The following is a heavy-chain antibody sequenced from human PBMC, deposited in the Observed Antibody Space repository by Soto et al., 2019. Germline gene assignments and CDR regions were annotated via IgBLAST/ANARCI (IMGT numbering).Heavy chain of an antibody. Sequence: PGGSLRLSCSGSGFTVSSFGMHWVRQAPGKGLEHVSTLSSNGIGTYYADSVKGRFTFSRDTSKNTLYLQMSSLRTEDTVVYYCVKDMGQAAVGIRYPYGLDVWGLGTTVTVSS. CDR2: LSSNGIGT. V-gene: IGHV3-64D*06. CDR3: VKDMGQAAVGIRYPYGLDV. D-gene: IGHD6-13*01. J-gene: IGHJ6*02. CDR1: GFTVSSFG.